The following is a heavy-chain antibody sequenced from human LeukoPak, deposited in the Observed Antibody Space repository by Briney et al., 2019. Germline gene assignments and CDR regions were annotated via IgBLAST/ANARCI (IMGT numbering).Heavy chain of an antibody. J-gene: IGHJ3*02. D-gene: IGHD3/OR15-3a*01. V-gene: IGHV1-8*01. CDR3: ARKRTGRDAFDI. CDR2: MNPNSGNT. CDR1: GYTFTSYD. Sequence: ASAKVSCKASGYTFTSYDINWVRQATGQGLEWMGWMNPNSGNTGYAQKFQGRVTMTRNTSISTAYMELSSLRSEDTAVYYCARKRTGRDAFDIWGQGTMVTVSS.